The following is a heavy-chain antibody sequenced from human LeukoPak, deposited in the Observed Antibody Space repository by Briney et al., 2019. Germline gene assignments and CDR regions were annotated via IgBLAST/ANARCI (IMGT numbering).Heavy chain of an antibody. CDR3: ARVALWFGELTHYFDY. J-gene: IGHJ4*02. Sequence: PSETLSLTCTVSGGSISSYYWSLIRQPAGKGLEWIGRIYTSGSTNYNPSLKSRVTMSVDTSKNQFSLKLSSVTAADTAVYYCARVALWFGELTHYFDYWGQGTLVTVSS. CDR2: IYTSGST. D-gene: IGHD3-10*01. V-gene: IGHV4-4*07. CDR1: GGSISSYY.